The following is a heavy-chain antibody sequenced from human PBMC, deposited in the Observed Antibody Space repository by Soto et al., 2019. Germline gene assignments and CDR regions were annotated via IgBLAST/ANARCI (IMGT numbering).Heavy chain of an antibody. CDR3: ARAVATISYYGMDV. V-gene: IGHV3-23*01. CDR1: AFTLSSYA. D-gene: IGHD5-12*01. CDR2: ISPSSGWT. Sequence: GGSLRLSCADSAFTLSSYALSWVRQAPGKGLEWVAEISPSSGWTHYADSVKGRFTVSRDNAKSTLYLDMNSLRVEDTAIYYCARAVATISYYGMDVWGQGTAVTVSS. J-gene: IGHJ6*02.